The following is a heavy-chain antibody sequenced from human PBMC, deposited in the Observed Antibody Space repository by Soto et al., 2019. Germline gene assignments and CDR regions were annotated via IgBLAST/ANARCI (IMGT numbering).Heavy chain of an antibody. CDR3: ARSDYGSGSSPDY. D-gene: IGHD3-10*01. Sequence: QVQLVESGGGVVQPGRSLRLSCAASGFTFSSYAMHWVRQAPGKGLEWVAVISYDGGNKYYADSVKGRFTISRDNSKNKLYLQINSGGDEDEAGYYCARSDYGSGSSPDYWGQGTLVTVSS. CDR2: ISYDGGNK. CDR1: GFTFSSYA. V-gene: IGHV3-30*04. J-gene: IGHJ4*02.